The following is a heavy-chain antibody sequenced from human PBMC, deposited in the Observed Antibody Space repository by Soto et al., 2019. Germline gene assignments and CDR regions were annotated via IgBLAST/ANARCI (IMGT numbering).Heavy chain of an antibody. V-gene: IGHV1-18*01. CDR2: ISPYSGNT. CDR1: GYIFVNYG. D-gene: IGHD3-16*01. J-gene: IGHJ6*02. Sequence: QVQLVQSGDEVRKPGSSVKVSCKASGYIFVNYGIAWVRQAPGQGLEWMGWISPYSGNTHYASKVQGRLTMTTDTSASTAYMDRGSLRSADTAVYYYARVDNYVPPTPQDVWGQETTVTVSS. CDR3: ARVDNYVPPTPQDV.